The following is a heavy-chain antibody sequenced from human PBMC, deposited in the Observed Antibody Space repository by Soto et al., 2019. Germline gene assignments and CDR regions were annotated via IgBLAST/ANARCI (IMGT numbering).Heavy chain of an antibody. CDR3: ARDSLAKGSRGAFDI. Sequence: GGSLRLSCAASGFTFSSYAMHWVRQAPGKGLEWVAVISYDGSNKYYADSVKGRFTISRDNSKNTLYLQMNSLRAEDTAVYYCARDSLAKGSRGAFDIWGQGTMVTVSS. CDR1: GFTFSSYA. CDR2: ISYDGSNK. J-gene: IGHJ3*02. D-gene: IGHD1-26*01. V-gene: IGHV3-30-3*01.